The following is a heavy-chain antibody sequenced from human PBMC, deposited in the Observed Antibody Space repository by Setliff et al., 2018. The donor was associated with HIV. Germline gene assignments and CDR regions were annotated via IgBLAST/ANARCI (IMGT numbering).Heavy chain of an antibody. J-gene: IGHJ1*01. D-gene: IGHD2-8*01. CDR1: GFTFSTYE. V-gene: IGHV3-48*03. Sequence: GGSLRLSCAASGFTFSTYEMNWVRQAPGKGLEWISYYVDSVKGRFTSSRDNAKNSLYLQMNSLRDEDTAIYYCVRDLRWTNGEHWGQGTLVTVSS. CDR3: VRDLRWTNGEH.